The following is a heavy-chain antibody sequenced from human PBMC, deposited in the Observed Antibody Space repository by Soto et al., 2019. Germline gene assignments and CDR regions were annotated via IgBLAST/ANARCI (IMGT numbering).Heavy chain of an antibody. CDR3: AHSSNYYDSSGDRPVWFDY. V-gene: IGHV2-5*02. D-gene: IGHD3-22*01. Sequence: QITLKESGPTLVKPTQTLTLTCTFSGFSLSTSGVGVGWIRQPPGKALEWLALIYWDDDKRYSPSLKSRFIITKDTTKNQVVLTMTNMDPVDTATYYCAHSSNYYDSSGDRPVWFDYWGQGTLVTVSS. CDR1: GFSLSTSGVG. CDR2: IYWDDDK. J-gene: IGHJ4*02.